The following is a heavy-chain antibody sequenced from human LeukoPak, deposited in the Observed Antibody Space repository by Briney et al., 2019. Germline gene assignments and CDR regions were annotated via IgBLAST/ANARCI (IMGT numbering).Heavy chain of an antibody. V-gene: IGHV5-51*01. D-gene: IGHD6-13*01. CDR1: GYSFTSYW. Sequence: GESLKISCKGSGYSFTSYWIAWVRQMPGKSLEWMGIIYPGDSDTRYSPSFQGQVTISADKSISTAYLQWSSLKASDTAMYYCARRVGSSSWFFDYWGQGTLVTVSS. J-gene: IGHJ4*02. CDR3: ARRVGSSSWFFDY. CDR2: IYPGDSDT.